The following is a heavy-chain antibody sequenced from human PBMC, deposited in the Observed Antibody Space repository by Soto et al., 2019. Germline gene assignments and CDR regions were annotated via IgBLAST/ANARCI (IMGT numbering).Heavy chain of an antibody. CDR3: ARDGVGYCISTSCLNWFDP. J-gene: IGHJ5*02. V-gene: IGHV1-18*01. CDR1: GYTFTSYG. D-gene: IGHD2-2*03. CDR2: ISAYNGNT. Sequence: QVQLVQSGAEVKKPGASVKVSCKASGYTFTSYGISWVRQAPGQGLEWMGWISAYNGNTNYAQKLQGRATMTTDTSTSTAYMELRSLRSDDTAVYYCARDGVGYCISTSCLNWFDPWGQGTLVTVSS.